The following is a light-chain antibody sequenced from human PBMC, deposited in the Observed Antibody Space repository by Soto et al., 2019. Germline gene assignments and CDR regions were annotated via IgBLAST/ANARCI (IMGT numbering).Light chain of an antibody. J-gene: IGLJ1*01. Sequence: QSALTQPASVSGSPGQSITISCTGTSSDVGNYNLVSWYQQYPGKAPKLMIYEGGKRPSGVSNRFSGSKSGNTASLTISGLQAEDEADYYCSSYAGSNNLYVFGTGTKVTVL. CDR1: SSDVGNYNL. V-gene: IGLV2-14*02. CDR2: EGG. CDR3: SSYAGSNNLYV.